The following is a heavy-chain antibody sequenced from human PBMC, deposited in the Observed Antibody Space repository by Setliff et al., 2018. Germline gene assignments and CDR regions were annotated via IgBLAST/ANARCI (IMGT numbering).Heavy chain of an antibody. Sequence: ASVKVSCKASGYTFSNYGITWVRQAPGQGLEWMGWISAYTGNTKFAQKFQGRVTMTTDTSTSTAYLELRSLTSDDTAVYYCSKLVRYCTTTTCQGASGAEFWGQGTLVTVSS. CDR2: ISAYTGNT. CDR1: GYTFSNYG. J-gene: IGHJ4*02. V-gene: IGHV1-18*01. CDR3: SKLVRYCTTTTCQGASGAEF. D-gene: IGHD2-8*01.